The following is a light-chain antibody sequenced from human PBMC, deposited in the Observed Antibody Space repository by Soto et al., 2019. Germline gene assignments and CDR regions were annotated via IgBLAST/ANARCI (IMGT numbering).Light chain of an antibody. CDR2: AAS. CDR3: QQSYRTPYP. V-gene: IGKV1-39*01. CDR1: QSISSY. Sequence: DIQMTQPPSSLSASVGDRVTITCRANQSISSYLNWYQQKPGKAPKLLIYAASTLQRGVSSRFSGSGSGTDFTLTIRSLQLDDFATYYCQQSYRTPYPFGQGTKVDIK. J-gene: IGKJ2*01.